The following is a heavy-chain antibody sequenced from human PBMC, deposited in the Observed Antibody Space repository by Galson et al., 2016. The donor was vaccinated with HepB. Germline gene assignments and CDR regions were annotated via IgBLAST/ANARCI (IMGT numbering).Heavy chain of an antibody. CDR2: IYYSGTT. V-gene: IGHV4-39*01. Sequence: SETLSLTCTVSGGSISSTYHYWGWVRQPPGKGLEYIGSIYYSGTTYHNPSLKSRVTIFVDTSKNQFSLRLGAVTAAETGVYYCARHMFSSGPPSPFHYFGMDVVGPGTTVTVSS. D-gene: IGHD3-22*01. CDR1: GGSISSTYHY. CDR3: ARHMFSSGPPSPFHYFGMDV. J-gene: IGHJ6*02.